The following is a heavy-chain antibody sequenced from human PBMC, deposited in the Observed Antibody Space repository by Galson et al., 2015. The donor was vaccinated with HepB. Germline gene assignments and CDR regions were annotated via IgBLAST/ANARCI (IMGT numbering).Heavy chain of an antibody. Sequence: SLRLSCAASGFTFSSHSMYWVRQAPGKGLEWVSGISGSGGSTHCADSVKGRFTISRDNSKNTLYLQMNSLRAEDTAVYYCAKDMEWLVPIYHFDYWVQGTLLTVSS. CDR3: AKDMEWLVPIYHFDY. CDR1: GFTFSSHS. CDR2: ISGSGGST. J-gene: IGHJ4*02. D-gene: IGHD6-19*01. V-gene: IGHV3-23*01.